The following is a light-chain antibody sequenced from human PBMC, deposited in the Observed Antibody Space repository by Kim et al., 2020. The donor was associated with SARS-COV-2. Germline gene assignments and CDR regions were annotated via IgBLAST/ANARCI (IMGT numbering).Light chain of an antibody. CDR2: GKN. Sequence: SSELTQDPAVSVALGQTVRITCQGDSLRSYYASWYQQKPGQAPVLVIYGKNNRPSGIPDRFSGSSSGNTASLTITGAQAEAEADYSCNSRDSSGNHHYVF. CDR1: SLRSYY. J-gene: IGLJ1*01. V-gene: IGLV3-19*01. CDR3: NSRDSSGNHHYV.